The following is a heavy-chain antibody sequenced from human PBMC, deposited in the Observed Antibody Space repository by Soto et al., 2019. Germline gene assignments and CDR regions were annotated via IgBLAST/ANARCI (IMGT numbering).Heavy chain of an antibody. CDR3: ARRLGPGYSYGDCFDY. V-gene: IGHV4-39*01. Sequence: PSETLSLTCTVSGGSTSSSNYHWGWIRQPPGKGLEWIGSIYYSGSTYYNPSLKSRVTISVDTSKNQFSLKLSSVTAADTAVYYCARRLGPGYSYGDCFDYWGQGTQVTSPQ. J-gene: IGHJ4*02. CDR2: IYYSGST. D-gene: IGHD5-18*01. CDR1: GGSTSSSNYH.